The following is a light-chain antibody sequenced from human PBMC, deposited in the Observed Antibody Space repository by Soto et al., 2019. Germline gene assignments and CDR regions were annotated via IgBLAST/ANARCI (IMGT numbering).Light chain of an antibody. Sequence: DIQMTQSPSSVSASIGASVTITCRASQNIGSRLAWLHQKPGKAPKLLIEAAYTLELGVPSTFRGSGSGTDVTLTISSLGPEDFASYYCLQAADFPRTFGQGTKVDIK. V-gene: IGKV1-12*01. J-gene: IGKJ1*01. CDR1: QNIGSR. CDR2: AAY. CDR3: LQAADFPRT.